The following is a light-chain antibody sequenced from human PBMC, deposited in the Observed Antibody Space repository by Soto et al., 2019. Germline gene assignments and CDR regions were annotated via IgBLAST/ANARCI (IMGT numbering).Light chain of an antibody. V-gene: IGKV1-5*03. Sequence: DIQMTQSPSTLSASVGDRVTITCRASQSISSYLNWYQQKPGKAPTLLIYKASSLQSGVPSRFSGSGSGTEFTLTISSLQSEDFAVYYCQQYHSWPPRTFGQGTKVDIK. CDR3: QQYHSWPPRT. CDR1: QSISSY. J-gene: IGKJ1*01. CDR2: KAS.